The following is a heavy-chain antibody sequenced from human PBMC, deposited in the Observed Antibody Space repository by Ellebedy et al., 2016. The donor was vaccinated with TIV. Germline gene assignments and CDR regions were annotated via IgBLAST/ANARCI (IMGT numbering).Heavy chain of an antibody. CDR1: GAYISSTNW. V-gene: IGHV4-4*02. J-gene: IGHJ4*02. D-gene: IGHD5-24*01. CDR3: ARVGASDGNPLDS. CDR2: IYHTGST. Sequence: SETLSLTXVVSGAYISSTNWWSWVRQPPGRWLECLGQIYHTGSTTYNPSLRSRVTISVDKSKNQFSLILSSVTAADTAVYYCARVGASDGNPLDSWGQGTLVTVSS.